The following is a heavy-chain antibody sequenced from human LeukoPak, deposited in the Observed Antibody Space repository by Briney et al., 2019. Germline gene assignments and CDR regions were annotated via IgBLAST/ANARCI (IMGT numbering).Heavy chain of an antibody. CDR1: GFAFSSYA. Sequence: GGSLRLSCAASGFAFSSYAMSWVRQAPGKGLEWVSVISDSGGSTYYADSVKGRFTISRDNSKNTLYLQMHSLRAEDTAVYYCAKPRGSPVVERMDVWGQGTTVTVSS. CDR2: ISDSGGST. D-gene: IGHD2-15*01. J-gene: IGHJ6*02. V-gene: IGHV3-23*01. CDR3: AKPRGSPVVERMDV.